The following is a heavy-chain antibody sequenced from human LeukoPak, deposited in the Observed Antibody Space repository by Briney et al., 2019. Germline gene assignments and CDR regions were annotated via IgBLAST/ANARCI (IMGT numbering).Heavy chain of an antibody. CDR1: GYTFTSYA. Sequence: ASVKVSCKASGYTFTSYAMHWVRQAPGQGLEWMGWINAGNGNAKYSQKFQGRVTITRDTSASTAYMELSSLRSEDTAVYYCARAYCSSTSCYSPFDYWGQGTLVTVSS. D-gene: IGHD2-2*01. CDR3: ARAYCSSTSCYSPFDY. V-gene: IGHV1-3*01. J-gene: IGHJ4*02. CDR2: INAGNGNA.